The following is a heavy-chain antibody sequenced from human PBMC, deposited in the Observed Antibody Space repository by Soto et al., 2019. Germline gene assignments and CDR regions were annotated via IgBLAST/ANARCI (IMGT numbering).Heavy chain of an antibody. CDR1: GDSISSHY. V-gene: IGHV4-59*11. Sequence: TSETLSLTCTVSGDSISSHYWSWIRQPPGQGLEWIAYMYYTGSPNYNPSLKSRVTISVDTSKNQFSLNLSFVTAADTAMYYCARGAAPGRSDYWGQGTLVTVSS. CDR2: MYYTGSP. J-gene: IGHJ4*02. CDR3: ARGAAPGRSDY. D-gene: IGHD6-13*01.